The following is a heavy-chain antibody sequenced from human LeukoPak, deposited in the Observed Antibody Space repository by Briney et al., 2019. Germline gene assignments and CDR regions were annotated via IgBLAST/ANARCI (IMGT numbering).Heavy chain of an antibody. Sequence: GESLKIFCKGSGYSFTSYWISWVRQMPGKGLEWMGRIDPSDSYTNYSPSFQGHVTISADKSISTAYLQWSSLKASDTAMYYCARSLWVTMVWGVHYYYYGMDVWGKGTTVTVSS. CDR3: ARSLWVTMVWGVHYYYYGMDV. CDR1: GYSFTSYW. D-gene: IGHD3-10*01. J-gene: IGHJ6*04. CDR2: IDPSDSYT. V-gene: IGHV5-10-1*01.